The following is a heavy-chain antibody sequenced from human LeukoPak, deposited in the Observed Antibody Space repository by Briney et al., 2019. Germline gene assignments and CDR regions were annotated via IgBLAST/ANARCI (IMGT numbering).Heavy chain of an antibody. J-gene: IGHJ4*02. D-gene: IGHD3-10*01. CDR2: IYHSGNT. CDR1: GYSISSGYY. Sequence: SETLSHTCAVSGYSISSGYYWGWIRQPPGKGLEWIGTIYHSGNTYYNPSLKSRVIISVDTSKNQFSLKLSSVTAADTAVYYCARDNPWFGEPRAFDYWGQGTLVTVSS. V-gene: IGHV4-38-2*02. CDR3: ARDNPWFGEPRAFDY.